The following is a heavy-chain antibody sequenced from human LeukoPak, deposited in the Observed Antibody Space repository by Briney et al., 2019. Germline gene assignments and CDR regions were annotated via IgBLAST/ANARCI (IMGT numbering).Heavy chain of an antibody. CDR3: AARYYYDSSGSHSPY. CDR2: ISVSGSST. Sequence: GESLRLSCAASGITFSSYAMGWVRQAPGKGLEWGSAISVSGSSTDHAAPVKGRFTISRDNSKSTLYLQMNSLRAEDTAVYYCAARYYYDSSGSHSPYWGQGTLVTVSS. CDR1: GITFSSYA. D-gene: IGHD3-22*01. J-gene: IGHJ4*02. V-gene: IGHV3-23*01.